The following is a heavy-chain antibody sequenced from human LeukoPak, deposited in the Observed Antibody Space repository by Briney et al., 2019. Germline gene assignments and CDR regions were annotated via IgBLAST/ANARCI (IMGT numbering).Heavy chain of an antibody. D-gene: IGHD5-24*01. J-gene: IGHJ4*02. Sequence: SETLSLTCIFSVCSIIRYYWSWIRQPAARGREWIGRIYTRGSTNYNPSLKSRVTMSVDTSKNQLSMQLSSVTAAETAVYYCARVPRDGYNRYYFEYWGQGTLVTVSS. CDR1: VCSIIRYY. V-gene: IGHV4-4*07. CDR2: IYTRGST. CDR3: ARVPRDGYNRYYFEY.